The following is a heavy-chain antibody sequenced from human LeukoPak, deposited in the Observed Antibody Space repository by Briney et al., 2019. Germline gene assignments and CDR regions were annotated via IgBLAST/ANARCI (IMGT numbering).Heavy chain of an antibody. Sequence: PSGTLSLTCAVSGGFISSGHWWSWVRQSPGKGLEWIGEVFHSGSTNYNPSLERRVTISVDTSKREFSLKLNFVTAADTAVYYCARTSYNSGPTPGGYWGRGTLVTVSS. D-gene: IGHD1-14*01. CDR2: VFHSGST. V-gene: IGHV4-4*02. CDR1: GGFISSGHW. J-gene: IGHJ4*02. CDR3: ARTSYNSGPTPGGY.